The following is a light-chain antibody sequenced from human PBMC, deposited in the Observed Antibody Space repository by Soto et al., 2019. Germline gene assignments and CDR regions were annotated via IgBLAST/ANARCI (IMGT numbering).Light chain of an antibody. CDR1: QSVSSY. Sequence: EIVLTQSPATLFLSPGERATLSCRASQSVSSYLAWYQQKPGQAHRLLIYDASNRATGIPARFSGRVSGTDFTLAISSLEPEDFAVYYCQQRSNWPPLTFGGGTKVEIK. CDR3: QQRSNWPPLT. J-gene: IGKJ4*01. V-gene: IGKV3-11*01. CDR2: DAS.